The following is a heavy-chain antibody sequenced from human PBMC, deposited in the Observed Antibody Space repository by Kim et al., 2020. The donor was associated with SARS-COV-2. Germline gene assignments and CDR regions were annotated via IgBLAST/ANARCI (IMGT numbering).Heavy chain of an antibody. J-gene: IGHJ4*02. CDR2: IYYSGST. V-gene: IGHV4-59*08. D-gene: IGHD2-15*01. CDR1: GGSISSYY. CDR3: ARHKYGGTYYFDY. Sequence: SETLSLTCTVSGGSISSYYWSWIRQPPGKGLEWIGYIYYSGSTNYNPSLKSRVTISVDTSKNQFSLKLSSVTAADTAVYYCARHKYGGTYYFDYWGQGTLVTVSS.